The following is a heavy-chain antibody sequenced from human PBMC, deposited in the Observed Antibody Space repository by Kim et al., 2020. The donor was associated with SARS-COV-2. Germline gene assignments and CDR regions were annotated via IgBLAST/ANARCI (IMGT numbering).Heavy chain of an antibody. CDR2: ISYDGSNK. D-gene: IGHD3-16*01. V-gene: IGHV3-30*04. Sequence: GGSLRLSCAASGFTFSSYAMHWVRQAPGKGLEWVAVISYDGSNKYYADSVKGRFTISRDNSKNTLYLQMNSLRAEETAVYYCARDGGGYWGQGTLVTVSS. CDR3: ARDGGGY. CDR1: GFTFSSYA. J-gene: IGHJ4*02.